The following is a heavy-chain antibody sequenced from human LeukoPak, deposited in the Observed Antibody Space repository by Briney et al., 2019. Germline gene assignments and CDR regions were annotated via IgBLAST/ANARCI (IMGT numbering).Heavy chain of an antibody. CDR3: AKDLSNRDSGWYGFFDY. J-gene: IGHJ4*02. D-gene: IGHD6-19*01. CDR2: IWYDGSNK. V-gene: IGHV3-33*06. CDR1: GFTFSSYG. Sequence: GGSLRLSCAASGFTFSSYGMHWVRRAPGKGLEWVAVIWYDGSNKYYADSVKGRFTISRDNSKNTLNLQMNSLRAEDTAVYYCAKDLSNRDSGWYGFFDYWGQGTLVTVSS.